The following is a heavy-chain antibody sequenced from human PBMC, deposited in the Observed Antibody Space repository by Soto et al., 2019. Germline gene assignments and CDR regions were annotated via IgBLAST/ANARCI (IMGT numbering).Heavy chain of an antibody. V-gene: IGHV4-39*01. Sequence: SELLCLTCTVSGDSITNGTSYWGSFRQPPEKGLEWIASIYYIGSTYYNPSLKSRVTISVDTSNNQFSLNLNSVTASDTAVYYCAGRNSLASVSLNFRELSNYKWIDPWGPGTLVTVSS. CDR1: GDSITNGTSY. D-gene: IGHD3-16*02. CDR2: IYYIGST. J-gene: IGHJ5*02. CDR3: AGRNSLASVSLNFRELSNYKWIDP.